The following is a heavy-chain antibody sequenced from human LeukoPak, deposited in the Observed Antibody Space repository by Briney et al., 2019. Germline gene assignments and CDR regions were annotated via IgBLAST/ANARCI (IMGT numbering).Heavy chain of an antibody. CDR1: RFTLSNYA. D-gene: IGHD1-1*01. V-gene: IGHV3-23*01. CDR2: ISAAGVT. CDR3: GKANDDYYFDY. Sequence: PGGSLRLSCAASRFTLSNYAMNWVRQAPGQGLEWVSVISAAGVTYYADSLKGRFTISRDNSKNTLYLQMDSLRLEDTAVYYCGKANDDYYFDYWGQGTLVTVSS. J-gene: IGHJ4*02.